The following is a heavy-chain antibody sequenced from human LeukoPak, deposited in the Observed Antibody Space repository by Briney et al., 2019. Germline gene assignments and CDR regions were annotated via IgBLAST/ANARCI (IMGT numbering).Heavy chain of an antibody. D-gene: IGHD6-13*01. CDR3: AKDGAWQQLPDARAFDI. CDR1: GFTFSSYA. V-gene: IGHV3-23*01. CDR2: ISGSGGST. J-gene: IGHJ3*02. Sequence: GGSLRLSCAASGFTFSSYAMSWVRQAPGKGLEWVSAISGSGGSTYYADSVKGRFTISRDNSKNTLYLQMNSLRAEDTAVYYCAKDGAWQQLPDARAFDIWGQGAIVTVSS.